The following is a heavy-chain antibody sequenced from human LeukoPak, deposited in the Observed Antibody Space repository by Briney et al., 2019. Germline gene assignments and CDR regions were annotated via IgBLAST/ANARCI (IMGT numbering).Heavy chain of an antibody. D-gene: IGHD4-17*01. Sequence: GASVKVSCKASGGAFSSYAISWVRQAPGQGLEWMGGIIPIFGTANYAQKFQGRVTITSDESTSTAYMELSSLRSEDTAVYYCATTSTVTTMMIINGFDYWGQGTLVTVSS. CDR2: IIPIFGTA. J-gene: IGHJ4*02. CDR1: GGAFSSYA. CDR3: ATTSTVTTMMIINGFDY. V-gene: IGHV1-69*01.